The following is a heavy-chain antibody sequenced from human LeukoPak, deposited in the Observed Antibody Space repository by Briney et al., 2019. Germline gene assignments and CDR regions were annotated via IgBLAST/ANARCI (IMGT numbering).Heavy chain of an antibody. CDR3: ARASEYSYAGLVGFDP. Sequence: GASVKVSCKASGYTFTSYGISWVRQAPGQGLEWMGWISAYNGNTNYAQKLQGRVTMATDTSTSTAYMELRSLRSDDTAVYYCARASEYSYAGLVGFDPWGQGTLVTVSS. CDR2: ISAYNGNT. D-gene: IGHD5-18*01. V-gene: IGHV1-18*01. J-gene: IGHJ5*02. CDR1: GYTFTSYG.